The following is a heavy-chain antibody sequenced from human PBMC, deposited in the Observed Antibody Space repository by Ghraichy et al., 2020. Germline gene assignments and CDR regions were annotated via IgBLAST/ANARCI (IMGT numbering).Heavy chain of an antibody. D-gene: IGHD3-3*01. CDR1: GFTFSSYA. Sequence: GGSLRLSCAASGFTFSSYAMHWVRQAPGKGLEWVAVISYDGSNKYYADSVKGRFTISRDNSKNTLSLQMKSLRAEDTAVFYCAKALSGVPHYFDFWGQGTLVTVSS. CDR3: AKALSGVPHYFDF. V-gene: IGHV3-30-3*01. CDR2: ISYDGSNK. J-gene: IGHJ4*02.